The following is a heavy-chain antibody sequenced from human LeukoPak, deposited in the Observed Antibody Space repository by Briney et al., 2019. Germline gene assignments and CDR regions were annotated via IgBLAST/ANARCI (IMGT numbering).Heavy chain of an antibody. J-gene: IGHJ3*02. Sequence: SETLSLTCTVSGGSISSSTYYWGWIRQPPGKGLEWIGSIYYSGSTYYNPSLKSRVTISVDTSKNQFSLKLSSVTAADTAVYYCARLRSYYDSSGYYYYAFDIWGQGTMVTVPS. D-gene: IGHD3-22*01. V-gene: IGHV4-39*01. CDR1: GGSISSSTYY. CDR3: ARLRSYYDSSGYYYYAFDI. CDR2: IYYSGST.